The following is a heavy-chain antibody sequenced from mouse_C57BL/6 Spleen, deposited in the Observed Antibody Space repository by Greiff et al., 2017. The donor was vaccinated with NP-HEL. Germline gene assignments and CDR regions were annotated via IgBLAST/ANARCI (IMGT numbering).Heavy chain of an antibody. J-gene: IGHJ2*01. CDR3: ARDLVNYFDY. Sequence: EVQVVESGGGLVKPGGSLKLSCAASGFTFSSYAMSWVRQTPEKRLEWVATISDGGSYTYYPDNVKGRFTISRDNAKNNLYLQMSHLKSEDTAMYYCARDLVNYFDYWGQGTTLTVSS. CDR2: ISDGGSYT. V-gene: IGHV5-4*01. D-gene: IGHD2-13*01. CDR1: GFTFSSYA.